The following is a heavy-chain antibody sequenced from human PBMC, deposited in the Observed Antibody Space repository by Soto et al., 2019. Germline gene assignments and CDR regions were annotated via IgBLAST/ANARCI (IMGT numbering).Heavy chain of an antibody. J-gene: IGHJ3*02. CDR2: IYYTGST. V-gene: IGHV4-31*03. D-gene: IGHD2-21*02. CDR1: GCSISSGGYY. Sequence: QVQLQESGPGLVKPSQTLSLTCTVAGCSISSGGYYWSWIRQHPGKGLEWIGYIYYTGSTYYNPSLKRRVTISVDTSKNQFSLKLSSVAAADTAVYYCATVEDCGGDCPIEAFEIWGQGTMVNVSS. CDR3: ATVEDCGGDCPIEAFEI.